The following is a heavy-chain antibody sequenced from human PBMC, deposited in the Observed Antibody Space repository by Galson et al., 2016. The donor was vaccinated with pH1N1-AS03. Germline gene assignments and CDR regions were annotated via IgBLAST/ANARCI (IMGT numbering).Heavy chain of an antibody. CDR3: ARVEYSSSPRPGAFDL. Sequence: SLRLSCAASGFTFSTCAMHWVRQAPGKGLEWVAAISYDGSKKYYPDSVKGRFTIARDNSKNTVSLQMNSLRAEDTAVDYCARVEYSSSPRPGAFDLWGQGTMVTVSS. D-gene: IGHD6-6*01. V-gene: IGHV3-30*07. CDR2: ISYDGSKK. CDR1: GFTFSTCA. J-gene: IGHJ3*01.